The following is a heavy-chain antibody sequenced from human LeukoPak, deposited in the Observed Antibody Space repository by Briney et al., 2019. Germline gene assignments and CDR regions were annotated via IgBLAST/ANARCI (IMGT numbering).Heavy chain of an antibody. J-gene: IGHJ4*02. CDR2: INGSGDST. D-gene: IGHD3-10*01. CDR1: GFTFSAYD. V-gene: IGHV3-23*01. CDR3: ARDRGESYFDY. Sequence: TGGSLRLSCAASGFTFSAYDMSWVRQAPGKGLEWVSAINGSGDSTYYIDSVKGRYNISRDNPKNTLYLQINSLRAEDTAVYYCARDRGESYFDYWGQGTLVTVSS.